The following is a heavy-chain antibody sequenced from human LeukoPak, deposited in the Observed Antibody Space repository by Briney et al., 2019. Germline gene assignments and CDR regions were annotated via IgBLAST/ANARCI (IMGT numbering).Heavy chain of an antibody. D-gene: IGHD6-13*01. CDR2: ICAYNGNT. CDR3: ARDTAYYIAAAGTYVDY. V-gene: IGHV1-18*01. Sequence: ASLKVSCKASGYTFTSYGISWVRQAPGQRLEWMGWICAYNGNTNYAQKLQGRVTMTTDTSTSTAYMELRSLRSDYTAVYYCARDTAYYIAAAGTYVDYWGQGTLVTVSS. CDR1: GYTFTSYG. J-gene: IGHJ4*02.